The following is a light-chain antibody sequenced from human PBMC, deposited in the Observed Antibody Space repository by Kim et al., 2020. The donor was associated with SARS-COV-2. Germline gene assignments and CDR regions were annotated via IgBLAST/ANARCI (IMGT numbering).Light chain of an antibody. V-gene: IGKV3-20*01. Sequence: PGERATLSCRASQSVSNNYLAWYQQKPGQAPRLLIYGASDRATGIPDRFSGSGSGTDFTLTISRLEPEDFAVYYCHQYGSSPWTFGQGTKVDIK. CDR3: HQYGSSPWT. J-gene: IGKJ1*01. CDR2: GAS. CDR1: QSVSNNY.